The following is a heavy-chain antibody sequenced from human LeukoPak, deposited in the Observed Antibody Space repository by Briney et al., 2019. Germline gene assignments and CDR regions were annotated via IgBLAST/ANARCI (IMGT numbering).Heavy chain of an antibody. CDR2: IKHDGNWK. Sequence: AGGSLRLSCAASGFIFNTYWMTWVRQTPGKGLEWVANIKHDGNWKFYADSVKGRFTVSRDNAEKSVYLHMSSLRAEDTAMYYCARGGDSSGSLGDYWGQGILVTVSS. D-gene: IGHD6-19*01. CDR1: GFIFNTYW. CDR3: ARGGDSSGSLGDY. J-gene: IGHJ4*02. V-gene: IGHV3-7*03.